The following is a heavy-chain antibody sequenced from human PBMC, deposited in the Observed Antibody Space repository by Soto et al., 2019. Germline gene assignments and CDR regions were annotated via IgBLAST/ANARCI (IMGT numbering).Heavy chain of an antibody. CDR3: ARNIYGDGLDY. J-gene: IGHJ4*02. Sequence: QVQLQESGPGLVKPSQTLSLTCTVSGGSISSGGYYWSWIRQHPGKGLEWVGYSYYSGSTYYNPSLKSRVTLSVDTSKNQFSLKLSSVTAADTAGYYCARNIYGDGLDYWGQGTLVTVSS. CDR2: SYYSGST. V-gene: IGHV4-31*03. D-gene: IGHD4-17*01. CDR1: GGSISSGGYY.